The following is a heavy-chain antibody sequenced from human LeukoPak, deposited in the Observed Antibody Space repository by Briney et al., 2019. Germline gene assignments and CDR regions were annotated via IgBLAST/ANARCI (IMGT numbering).Heavy chain of an antibody. CDR1: GYTFTNYF. Sequence: GASVMVSCKASGYTFTNYFMHWVRQAPGQGLEWMGVINPSGGGTTYAQRFQGRVTMTRDTSTSTVHMELSSLRSEDTAVYYCARGQNKCLGHWGQGTLVTVSS. V-gene: IGHV1-46*01. CDR2: INPSGGGT. J-gene: IGHJ4*02. D-gene: IGHD2/OR15-2a*01. CDR3: ARGQNKCLGH.